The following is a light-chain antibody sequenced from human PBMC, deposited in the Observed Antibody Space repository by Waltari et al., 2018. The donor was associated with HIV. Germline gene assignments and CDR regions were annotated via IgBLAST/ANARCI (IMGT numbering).Light chain of an antibody. CDR1: SSDVGGYNY. CDR2: EVT. CDR3: SSYAGSRGL. Sequence: QSALTQPPSASGSPGQSVTISCTGTSSDVGGYNYVSWYQQHPGKAPTLLIYEVTERPSGVSSRFSGSKSGYTASLTVSGRQAEDEADYYCSSYAGSRGLFGGGTKLTV. J-gene: IGLJ2*01. V-gene: IGLV2-8*01.